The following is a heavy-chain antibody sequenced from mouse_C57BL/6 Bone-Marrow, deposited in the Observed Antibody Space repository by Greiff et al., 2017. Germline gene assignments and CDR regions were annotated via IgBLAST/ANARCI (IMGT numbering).Heavy chain of an antibody. CDR2: ISNLAYSI. V-gene: IGHV5-15*04. CDR1: GFTFSDYG. D-gene: IGHD2-4*01. CDR3: ARRGLRRGYAMDY. J-gene: IGHJ4*01. Sequence: DVHLVESGGGLVQPGGSLKLSCAASGFTFSDYGMAWVRQAPRKGPEWVAFISNLAYSIYYADTVTGRFTISRENAKNTLYLEMSSLRSEDTAMYYCARRGLRRGYAMDYWGQGTSVTVSS.